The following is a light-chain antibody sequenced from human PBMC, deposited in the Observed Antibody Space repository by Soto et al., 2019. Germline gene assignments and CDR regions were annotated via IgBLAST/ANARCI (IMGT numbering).Light chain of an antibody. CDR2: RVP. CDR3: MQGTQWPRT. V-gene: IGKV2-30*02. Sequence: DVVLTQSPVSLPVTLGQPASISCRSSQSLVHSDGNTSLNWFQQRPGQSPRRLVYRVPNRDSGVPDNCSGSGSGTNFTLKISSVEAEDIGVYYCMQGTQWPRTFGQGTKVEIK. J-gene: IGKJ1*01. CDR1: QSLVHSDGNTS.